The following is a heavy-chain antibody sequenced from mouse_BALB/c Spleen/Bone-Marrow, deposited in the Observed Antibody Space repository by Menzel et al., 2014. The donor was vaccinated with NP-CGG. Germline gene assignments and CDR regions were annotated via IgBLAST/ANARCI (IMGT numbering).Heavy chain of an antibody. J-gene: IGHJ2*01. D-gene: IGHD2-4*01. V-gene: IGHV14-3*02. CDR2: IDPANGNT. Sequence: VQLQQSGAELVKPGASVKLSCTASGFNIKDTYMHWVKQRPEQVLEWIGRIDPANGNTKYDPKFQGKATITADTSSNTAYVQLSSLTSEDTAVYYCARLITSDFWGQGTTRRVSS. CDR3: ARLITSDF. CDR1: GFNIKDTY.